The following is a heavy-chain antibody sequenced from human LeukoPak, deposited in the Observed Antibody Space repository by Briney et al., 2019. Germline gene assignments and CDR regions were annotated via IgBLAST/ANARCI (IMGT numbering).Heavy chain of an antibody. CDR1: GGSISSGGYS. CDR2: IYHSGST. Sequence: SETLSLTCAVSGGSISSGGYSWSWIRQPPGKGLEWIGSIYHSGSTYYNPSPKSRVTISVDTSKNQFSLKLSSVTAADTAVYYCARAPPRSWYYFDYWGQGTLVTVSS. V-gene: IGHV4-30-2*03. CDR3: ARAPPRSWYYFDY. J-gene: IGHJ4*02. D-gene: IGHD6-13*01.